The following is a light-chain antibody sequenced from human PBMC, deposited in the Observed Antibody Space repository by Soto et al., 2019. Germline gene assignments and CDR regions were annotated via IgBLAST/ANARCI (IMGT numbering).Light chain of an antibody. J-gene: IGLJ1*01. CDR2: DVS. CDR3: SSYTTSNTRQIV. Sequence: QSVLTQPASVSESPGQSITISCTGTSSDVGSYNHVSWYQQHPGKAPKFMIYDVSNRPSGVSNRFSGSKSGNTASLTISGLQAEDEADYYCSSYTTSNTRQIVFGTGTKVTV. CDR1: SSDVGSYNH. V-gene: IGLV2-14*01.